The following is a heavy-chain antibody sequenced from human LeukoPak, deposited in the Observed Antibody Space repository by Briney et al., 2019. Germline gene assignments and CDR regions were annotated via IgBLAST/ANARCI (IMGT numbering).Heavy chain of an antibody. CDR1: GLTFSRYA. Sequence: GGSLRLSCAASGLTFSRYAMSWVRQAPGKGLEWVSGVSSSGGSSYYADSVKGRFTISRDNSKHPLHLQMNSLRAEDTARYYCAKQAYDSPRTDFDYWGQETLVTVSS. J-gene: IGHJ4*02. D-gene: IGHD3-22*01. CDR3: AKQAYDSPRTDFDY. V-gene: IGHV3-23*01. CDR2: VSSSGGSS.